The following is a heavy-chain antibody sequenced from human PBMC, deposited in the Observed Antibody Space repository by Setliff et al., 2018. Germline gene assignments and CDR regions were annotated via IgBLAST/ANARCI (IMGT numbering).Heavy chain of an antibody. CDR3: ARDRQYCSSPTCYSSYFYYYGMDV. CDR2: IYYSGST. J-gene: IGHJ6*02. D-gene: IGHD2-2*02. CDR1: GGSISSSNW. V-gene: IGHV4-4*02. Sequence: SETLSLTCAVSGGSISSSNWWSWVRQPPGKRLEWIGYIYYSGSTYYNPSLKSRVTISVDTSKNQFSLKLSSVTAADTAVYYCARDRQYCSSPTCYSSYFYYYGMDVWGQGTTVTVSS.